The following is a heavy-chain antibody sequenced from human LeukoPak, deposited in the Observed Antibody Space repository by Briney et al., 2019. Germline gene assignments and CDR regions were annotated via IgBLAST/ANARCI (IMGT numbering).Heavy chain of an antibody. CDR1: GFTFSSYS. J-gene: IGHJ4*02. CDR2: ISSSSSYI. D-gene: IGHD3-22*01. Sequence: GGSLRLSCAASGFTFSSYSMNWVRQAPGKGLEWVSSISSSSSYIYYADSVKGRFTISRDNAKNSLYLQMNSLRAEDTAVYYCARGGGGGYPPLGFDYWGQGTLVTVSS. V-gene: IGHV3-21*01. CDR3: ARGGGGGYPPLGFDY.